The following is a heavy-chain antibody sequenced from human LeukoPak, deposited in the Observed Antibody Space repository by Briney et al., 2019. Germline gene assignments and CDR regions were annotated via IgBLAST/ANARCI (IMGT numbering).Heavy chain of an antibody. Sequence: GESLKISCKGSGYTFFTYWIGWVRQMPGKGLEWMGIIYPGDSDTRYSPSFQGQVTISADKSIRTAYLQWSSLKASDTAIYYCARPSTTVDWYFYLWGRGTLVTVSS. J-gene: IGHJ2*01. V-gene: IGHV5-51*01. D-gene: IGHD4-17*01. CDR1: GYTFFTYW. CDR3: ARPSTTVDWYFYL. CDR2: IYPGDSDT.